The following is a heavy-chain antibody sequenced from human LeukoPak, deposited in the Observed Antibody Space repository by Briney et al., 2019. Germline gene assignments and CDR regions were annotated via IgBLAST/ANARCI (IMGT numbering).Heavy chain of an antibody. CDR2: IYHSGST. Sequence: PSETLSLTCAVSGYSIISGYYWGWIRQPPGKGLEWIGSIYHSGSTYYNPSLKSRVTISVDTSKNQFSLKLSSVTAADTAVYYCARHPGPAAYNWFDPWGQGTLVTVSS. CDR1: GYSIISGYY. D-gene: IGHD2-2*01. J-gene: IGHJ5*02. CDR3: ARHPGPAAYNWFDP. V-gene: IGHV4-38-2*01.